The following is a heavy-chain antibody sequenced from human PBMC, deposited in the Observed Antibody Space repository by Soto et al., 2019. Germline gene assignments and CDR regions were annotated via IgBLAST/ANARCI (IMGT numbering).Heavy chain of an antibody. J-gene: IGHJ5*02. V-gene: IGHV4-59*08. CDR3: ARQRYSFGLRDNWFDP. CDR1: GGSISSYY. CDR2: IYYSGST. Sequence: SETLSLTCTVSGGSISSYYWSWIRQPPGKGLEWIGYIYYSGSTNYNPSLKSRVTISVDTSKNQFSLKLSSVTASDMAVYYCARQRYSFGLRDNWFDPWGQGTLVTVSS. D-gene: IGHD5-18*01.